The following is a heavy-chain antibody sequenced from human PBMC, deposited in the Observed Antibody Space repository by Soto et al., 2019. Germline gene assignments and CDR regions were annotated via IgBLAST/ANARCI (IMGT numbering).Heavy chain of an antibody. Sequence: SETLSLTCAVSGYSISLGYYWGWIRQPPGKGLEWIGSIYHSGNTYYNPSLKSRVSISLDTSKNHFSLELTSVTAEDTALYYCAKPWVPSITDRPPRFDYWGRGTLVTVSS. D-gene: IGHD6-6*01. V-gene: IGHV4-38-2*01. CDR2: IYHSGNT. CDR3: AKPWVPSITDRPPRFDY. J-gene: IGHJ4*02. CDR1: GYSISLGYY.